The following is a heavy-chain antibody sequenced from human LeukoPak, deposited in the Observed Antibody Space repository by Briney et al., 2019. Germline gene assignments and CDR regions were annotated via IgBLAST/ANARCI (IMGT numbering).Heavy chain of an antibody. D-gene: IGHD3-16*02. Sequence: ASVKVSCKASGYTFTSYGISWVRQAPGQGLEWMGWISAYNGNTNYAQKLQGRVTMTTDTSTSTAYMKLRSLRSDDTAVYYCARVGDMITFGGVIVPNWFDPWGQGTLVTVSS. J-gene: IGHJ5*02. CDR2: ISAYNGNT. CDR1: GYTFTSYG. CDR3: ARVGDMITFGGVIVPNWFDP. V-gene: IGHV1-18*01.